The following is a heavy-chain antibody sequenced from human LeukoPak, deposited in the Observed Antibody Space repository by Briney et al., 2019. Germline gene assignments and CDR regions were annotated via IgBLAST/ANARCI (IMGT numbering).Heavy chain of an antibody. CDR1: GGSISSSSYY. D-gene: IGHD6-19*01. CDR3: ARDRSRSSGWYPDY. J-gene: IGHJ4*02. V-gene: IGHV4-39*07. Sequence: PSETLSLTCTVSGGSISSSSYYWGWIRQPPGKGLEWIGSIYHSGSTYYNPSLKSRVTIAVETSKNQFSLKLSSVTAADTAVYYRARDRSRSSGWYPDYWGQGTLVTVSS. CDR2: IYHSGST.